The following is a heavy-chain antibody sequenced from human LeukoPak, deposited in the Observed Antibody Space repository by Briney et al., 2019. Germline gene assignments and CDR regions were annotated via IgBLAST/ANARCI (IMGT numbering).Heavy chain of an antibody. CDR3: ASDPSPSGWVSNYFDY. CDR2: IWYDGSNK. D-gene: IGHD3-10*01. Sequence: GGSLRLSCAASGFTFSNYWMTWVRQAPGKGLEWVAVIWYDGSNKYYADSVKGRFTISRDNSKNTLYLQMNSLRAEDTAVYYCASDPSPSGWVSNYFDYWGQGTLATVSS. V-gene: IGHV3-33*08. CDR1: GFTFSNYW. J-gene: IGHJ4*02.